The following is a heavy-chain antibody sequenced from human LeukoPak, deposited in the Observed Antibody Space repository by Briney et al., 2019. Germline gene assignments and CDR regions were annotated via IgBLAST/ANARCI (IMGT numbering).Heavy chain of an antibody. Sequence: GGSLRLSCAASGFTFSSYAMSWVRQAPGKGLEWVAVIWSGGSNTYYADSVKGRFTISRDNSKNTLYLQMNNLRGEDTAVYYCAKDRMVTTGLGALDIWGPGTMVTVSS. J-gene: IGHJ3*02. CDR2: IWSGGSNT. V-gene: IGHV3-33*06. CDR1: GFTFSSYA. CDR3: AKDRMVTTGLGALDI. D-gene: IGHD4-17*01.